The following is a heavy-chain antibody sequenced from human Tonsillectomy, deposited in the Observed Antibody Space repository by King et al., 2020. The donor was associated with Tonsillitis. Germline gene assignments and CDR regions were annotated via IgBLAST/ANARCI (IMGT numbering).Heavy chain of an antibody. J-gene: IGHJ4*02. V-gene: IGHV1-2*02. CDR1: GYTFTGYY. CDR2: IDPNSGDT. D-gene: IGHD6-19*01. Sequence: QLVQSGAEMKKPGASVKVSCKASGYTFTGYYIHWVRQAPGQGLEWMGWIDPNSGDTNYAQKVQGRVTMTRDTSISTAYMEGNSLTSDDTAVYYCAGDLYEAVAVYFFADWSQGTLVTVSS. CDR3: AGDLYEAVAVYFFAD.